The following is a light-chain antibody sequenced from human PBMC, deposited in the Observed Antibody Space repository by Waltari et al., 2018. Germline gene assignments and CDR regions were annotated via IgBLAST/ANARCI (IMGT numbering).Light chain of an antibody. CDR2: DVT. V-gene: IGLV2-14*03. J-gene: IGLJ1*01. Sequence: QSALTQPASVSGSPGQSITISCTGTSNDVGGYNSISWYQQHPGKALKLFIYDVTKRPSGVSERFSGSKSGNTASLTISGLQAEDEADYYCCSYARSNTYVFGTGTKVTVL. CDR1: SNDVGGYNS. CDR3: CSYARSNTYV.